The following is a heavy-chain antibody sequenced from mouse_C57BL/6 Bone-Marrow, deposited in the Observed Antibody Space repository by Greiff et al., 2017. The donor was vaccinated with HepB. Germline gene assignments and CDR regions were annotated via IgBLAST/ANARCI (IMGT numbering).Heavy chain of an antibody. CDR1: GYSITSGYY. V-gene: IGHV3-6*01. J-gene: IGHJ4*01. CDR2: ISYDGSN. D-gene: IGHD1-1*01. CDR3: ARVVRDAMDY. Sequence: EVQRVESGPGLVKPSQSLSLTCSVTGYSITSGYYWNWIRQFPGNKLEWMGYISYDGSNNYNPSLKNRISITRDTSKNQFFLKLNSVTTEDTATYYCARVVRDAMDYWGQGTSVTVSS.